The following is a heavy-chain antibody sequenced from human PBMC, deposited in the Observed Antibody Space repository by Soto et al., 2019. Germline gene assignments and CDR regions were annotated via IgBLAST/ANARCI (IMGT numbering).Heavy chain of an antibody. J-gene: IGHJ4*02. D-gene: IGHD6-13*01. CDR3: ATAAGSAFDY. Sequence: SETLSLTCAVYGGSFSGYYWSWIRQPPGKGLEWIGEINHSGSTNYNPSLKSRVTISVDTSKNQFSLKLSSVTAADTAVYYCATAAGSAFDYWGQGTPVTVSS. CDR2: INHSGST. CDR1: GGSFSGYY. V-gene: IGHV4-34*01.